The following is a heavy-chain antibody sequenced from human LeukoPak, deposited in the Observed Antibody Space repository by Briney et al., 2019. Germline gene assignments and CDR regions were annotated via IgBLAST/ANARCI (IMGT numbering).Heavy chain of an antibody. Sequence: GGSLRLSCAASGFTFSSYGMHWVRQAPGKGLGWVAVISYDGSNKYYADSVKGRFTISRDNSKNTLYLQMNSLRAEDTAVYYCAKFYAVVTPVDYWGQGTLVTVPS. V-gene: IGHV3-30*18. CDR3: AKFYAVVTPVDY. CDR1: GFTFSSYG. J-gene: IGHJ4*02. CDR2: ISYDGSNK. D-gene: IGHD4-23*01.